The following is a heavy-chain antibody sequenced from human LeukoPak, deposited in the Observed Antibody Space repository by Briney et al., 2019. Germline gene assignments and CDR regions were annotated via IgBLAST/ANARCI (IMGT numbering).Heavy chain of an antibody. J-gene: IGHJ4*02. CDR2: ISTGSSFI. CDR1: GFTFSSYS. Sequence: PGGSLRLSCAASGFTFSSYSMNWVRQAPGKGLEWVSSISTGSSFIYYADSVKGRFTISRDIAKNSLYLQMNSLRAEDTAVYYCARDWGNWNYDYWGQGTLVTVSS. V-gene: IGHV3-21*01. CDR3: ARDWGNWNYDY. D-gene: IGHD1-7*01.